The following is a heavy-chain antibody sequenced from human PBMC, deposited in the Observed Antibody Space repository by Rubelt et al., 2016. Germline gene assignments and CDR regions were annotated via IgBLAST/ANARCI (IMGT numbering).Heavy chain of an antibody. J-gene: IGHJ4*02. CDR1: GGSISTYY. CDR3: ARSYASSGLFDY. Sequence: QVQLQESGPGLVKPSETLSLTCTVSGGSISTYYWSWIRQPPGKGLEWIGYIYYSGSTNYNPSLKSRVTISVDTSKIQFSLKLSAVAAADTAVYVCARSYASSGLFDYWGQGTLVTVSS. V-gene: IGHV4-59*01. CDR2: IYYSGST. D-gene: IGHD3-22*01.